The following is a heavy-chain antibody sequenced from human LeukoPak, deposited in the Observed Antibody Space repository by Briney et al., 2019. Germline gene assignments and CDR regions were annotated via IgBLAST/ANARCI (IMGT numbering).Heavy chain of an antibody. CDR3: AREFILYYYDSSGYYDGSDY. V-gene: IGHV1-18*01. D-gene: IGHD3-22*01. J-gene: IGHJ4*02. CDR2: ISAYNGNT. CDR1: GYTFTSYG. Sequence: AAVKVSCKASGYTFTSYGISWVRQAPAQGLEWMGWISAYNGNTNYAQKLQGRVTMTTDTSTSTAYMELRSLRSDDTAVYYCAREFILYYYDSSGYYDGSDYWGQGTLVTVSS.